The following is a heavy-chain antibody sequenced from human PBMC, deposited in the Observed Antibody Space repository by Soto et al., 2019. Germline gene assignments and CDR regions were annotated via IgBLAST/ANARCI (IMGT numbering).Heavy chain of an antibody. D-gene: IGHD6-19*01. CDR2: INPNSGGT. V-gene: IGHV1-2*04. CDR3: ARDPLRIAVAGFDY. J-gene: IGHJ4*02. CDR1: GYTFTGYY. Sequence: ASVKVSCKASGYTFTGYYMHWVRQAPGQGLEWMGWINPNSGGTNYAQKFQGWVTMTRDTSISTAYMELSRLRSDDTAVYYCARDPLRIAVAGFDYWGQGTLVTVSS.